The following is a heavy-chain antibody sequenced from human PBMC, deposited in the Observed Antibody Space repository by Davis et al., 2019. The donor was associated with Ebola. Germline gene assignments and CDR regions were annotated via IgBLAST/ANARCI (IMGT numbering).Heavy chain of an antibody. J-gene: IGHJ4*02. V-gene: IGHV3-23*01. CDR3: ARGGGSYSRFDY. CDR2: ISGSGGGT. CDR1: GFTFSSYA. D-gene: IGHD1-26*01. Sequence: GGSLRLSCAASGFTFSSYAMSWVRQAPGKGLEWVSGISGSGGGTYYADSVKGRFTISRDNSKNTLYLQMNSLRAEDTAVYYCARGGGSYSRFDYWGQGTLVTVSS.